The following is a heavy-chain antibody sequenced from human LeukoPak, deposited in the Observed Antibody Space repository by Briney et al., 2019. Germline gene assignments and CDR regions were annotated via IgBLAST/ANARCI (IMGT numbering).Heavy chain of an antibody. CDR1: GYSISSDY. CDR3: AKGKWGLTINNFDV. CDR2: VSESGGST. J-gene: IGHJ3*01. D-gene: IGHD3-9*01. V-gene: IGHV3-23*01. Sequence: PSETLSLTCTVSGYSISSDYYWGWIRQPPGKGLEWVSSVSESGGSTYYAGSVKGRFTISRDNSKDTLSLQMNSLRAEDTAVYYCAKGKWGLTINNFDVWGQGTMVTVSS.